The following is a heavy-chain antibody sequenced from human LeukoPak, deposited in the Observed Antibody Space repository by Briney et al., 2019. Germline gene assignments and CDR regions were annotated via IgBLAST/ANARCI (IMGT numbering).Heavy chain of an antibody. V-gene: IGHV4-59*01. CDR2: IYYSGTT. Sequence: PSETLSLTCTVSGGSITSYYWSWIRQPPGKGLEGIGYIYYSGTTDYNPSLKSRVTISVDTSKNQFSLKLSSVTAADTAVYYCARGMIAVAGIFDYWGQGTLVTVSS. D-gene: IGHD6-19*01. CDR1: GGSITSYY. CDR3: ARGMIAVAGIFDY. J-gene: IGHJ4*02.